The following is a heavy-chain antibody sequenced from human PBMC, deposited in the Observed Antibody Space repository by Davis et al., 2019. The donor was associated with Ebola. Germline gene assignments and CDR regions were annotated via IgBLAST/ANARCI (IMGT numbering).Heavy chain of an antibody. CDR2: ITSSSYT. V-gene: IGHV3-11*06. CDR1: GFTFSDYY. J-gene: IGHJ4*02. CDR3: ASGLDY. Sequence: GESLKISCAASGFTFSDYYMSWIRQAPGKGLECVSYITSSSYTNYADSVKGRFTISRDNAKNSLYLQMDGLRVEDTAVYYCASGLDYWGQGSLVTVSS.